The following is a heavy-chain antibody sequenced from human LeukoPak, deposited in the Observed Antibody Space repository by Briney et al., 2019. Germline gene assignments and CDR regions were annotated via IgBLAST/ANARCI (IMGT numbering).Heavy chain of an antibody. V-gene: IGHV4-34*01. CDR1: GGSFSGYY. D-gene: IGHD3-10*01. CDR2: INHSGST. Sequence: KPSETLSLTCAVYGGSFSGYYWSWIRQPPGEGLEWIGEINHSGSTNYNPSLKSRVTISVDTSKNQFSLKLSSVTAADTAVYYCARGRGRITMVRGVPGEYNWFDPWGQGTLVTVSS. J-gene: IGHJ5*02. CDR3: ARGRGRITMVRGVPGEYNWFDP.